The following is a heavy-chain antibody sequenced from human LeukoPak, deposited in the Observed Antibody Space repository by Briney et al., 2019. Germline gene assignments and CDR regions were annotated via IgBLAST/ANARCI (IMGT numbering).Heavy chain of an antibody. J-gene: IGHJ4*02. D-gene: IGHD4-17*01. Sequence: ASVKVSCKASGYTFTSYYMHWVRQTPGQGLEWMGIINPSGGSTSYAQKFQGRVTMTRDTSTSTVYMELSSLRSEDTAVYYCASIFYGDYVAFDYWGQGTLVTVSS. CDR3: ASIFYGDYVAFDY. CDR2: INPSGGST. V-gene: IGHV1-46*01. CDR1: GYTFTSYY.